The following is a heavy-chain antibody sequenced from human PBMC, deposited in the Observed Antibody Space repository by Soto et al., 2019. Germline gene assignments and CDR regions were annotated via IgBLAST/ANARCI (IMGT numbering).Heavy chain of an antibody. CDR2: MNPNSGNT. CDR3: AVDSGYDIPNAFDI. V-gene: IGHV1-8*01. CDR1: GYTFTSYD. D-gene: IGHD5-12*01. J-gene: IGHJ3*02. Sequence: ASVKVSCKASGYTFTSYDINWVRQATGQGLEWMGWMNPNSGNTGYAQKFQGRVTMTRNTSISTAYMELSSLRSEDTAVYYCAVDSGYDIPNAFDIWGQGTMVTVS.